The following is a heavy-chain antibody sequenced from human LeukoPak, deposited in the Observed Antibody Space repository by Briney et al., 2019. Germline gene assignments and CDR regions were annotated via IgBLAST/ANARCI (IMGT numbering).Heavy chain of an antibody. CDR3: AREAIVVVPAAIRAFDWFDP. CDR1: GYTFTGYY. CDR2: INPNRGGT. J-gene: IGHJ5*02. D-gene: IGHD2-2*02. V-gene: IGHV1-2*02. Sequence: GASVKVSCKASGYTFTGYYMHWVRQAPGQGLEWMGWINPNRGGTNYAQKFQGRVTMTRDTSISTAYMELSRLRSDDTAVYYCAREAIVVVPAAIRAFDWFDPWGQGTLVTVSS.